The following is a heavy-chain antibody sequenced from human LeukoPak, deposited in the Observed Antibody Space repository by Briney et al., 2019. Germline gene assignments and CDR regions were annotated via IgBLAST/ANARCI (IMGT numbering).Heavy chain of an antibody. D-gene: IGHD6-13*01. Sequence: GESLNISCQAPGYRFTSYWISWVPQLPGKGREWMERIDPGDSYTHYSPFYQRHVNISADKSISTAYLQWSSLKASDTAMYYCARGAAAADFDYWGQGPLVTVSS. CDR2: IDPGDSYT. CDR3: ARGAAAADFDY. J-gene: IGHJ4*02. V-gene: IGHV5-10-1*01. CDR1: GYRFTSYW.